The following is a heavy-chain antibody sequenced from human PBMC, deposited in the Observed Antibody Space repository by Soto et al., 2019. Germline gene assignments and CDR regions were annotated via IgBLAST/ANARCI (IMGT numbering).Heavy chain of an antibody. CDR1: GGSFRNYY. J-gene: IGHJ4*02. V-gene: IGHV4-59*04. CDR3: GKVLVGATGHTDSDS. D-gene: IGHD2-15*01. CDR2: IDYNGVT. Sequence: PSETLSLTCGVYGGSFRNYYWIWIRQPPGRGLEWIGNIDYNGVTYSNPSLKSRVTISRDTSKNQFSLKLTSVTAADTALYYCGKVLVGATGHTDSDSWCPGTLVTVSS.